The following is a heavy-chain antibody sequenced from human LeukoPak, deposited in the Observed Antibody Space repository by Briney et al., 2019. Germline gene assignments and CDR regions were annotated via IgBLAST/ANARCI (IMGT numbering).Heavy chain of an antibody. CDR1: GYTFTNYV. D-gene: IGHD6-19*01. CDR3: ARSYIAVVGRWFDP. Sequence: ASVKVSCKASGYTFTNYVLNWVRQAPGQGLEWMGWINTNTGNPTYAQAFTGRFVFSLDTSVSTAYLQISSLKAEDTAVYYCARSYIAVVGRWFDPWGQGTLVTVSS. J-gene: IGHJ5*02. V-gene: IGHV7-4-1*02. CDR2: INTNTGNP.